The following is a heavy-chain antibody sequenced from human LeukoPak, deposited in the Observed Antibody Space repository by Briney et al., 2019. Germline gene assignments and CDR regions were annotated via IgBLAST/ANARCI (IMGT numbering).Heavy chain of an antibody. J-gene: IGHJ5*02. V-gene: IGHV4-4*02. CDR3: ARLRLSGGSFSVGWFDP. CDR2: VFHSGTT. Sequence: SETLSLTCTVSDEVITSNNWWSWVRQSPGKGLEWIGEVFHSGTTRYKASLESRVTMLLDKSKNQFSLRLNSVTAADTAVYFCARLRLSGGSFSVGWFDPWGQGTLVTVSS. D-gene: IGHD1-26*01. CDR1: DEVITSNNW.